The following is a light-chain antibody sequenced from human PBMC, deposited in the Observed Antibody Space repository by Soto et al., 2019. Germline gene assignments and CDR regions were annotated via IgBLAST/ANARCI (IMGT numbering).Light chain of an antibody. Sequence: AIRMTQSPSSLSASTGDTVTISCRASEDVSNYLAWYQQKAGKAPKLLIYAAPSLQSGVPSRFSGSGTGTDFTLTIRSLQSEDFATYYCQHTYSYPPFTFGPGTKVDLE. CDR3: QHTYSYPPFT. CDR1: EDVSNY. J-gene: IGKJ3*01. CDR2: AAP. V-gene: IGKV1-8*01.